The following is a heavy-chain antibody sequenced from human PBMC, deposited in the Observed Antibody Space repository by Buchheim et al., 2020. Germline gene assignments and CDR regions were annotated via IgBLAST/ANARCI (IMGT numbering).Heavy chain of an antibody. Sequence: QVQLVESGGGVVQPGRSLRLSCAASGFTFSSYGMHWVRQAPGKGLEWVAVISYDGSNKYYADSVKGRFTISRDNSKTTLYLQMNSLRAEDTAVYYCAKDGGSGYRYGMDVWGQGTT. CDR3: AKDGGSGYRYGMDV. CDR1: GFTFSSYG. D-gene: IGHD3-22*01. V-gene: IGHV3-30*18. CDR2: ISYDGSNK. J-gene: IGHJ6*02.